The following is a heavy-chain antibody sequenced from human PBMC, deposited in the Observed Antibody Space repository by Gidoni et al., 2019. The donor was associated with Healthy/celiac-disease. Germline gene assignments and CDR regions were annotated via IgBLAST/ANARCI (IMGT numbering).Heavy chain of an antibody. V-gene: IGHV3-23*01. CDR2: ISGSGGST. J-gene: IGHJ5*02. CDR3: AKGTRGHYYDSSGYYHWFDP. Sequence: EVQLLESGGGLVQPGGSLRLSCAASGFTFSSYAMSWVRQAPGKGVEWVSAISGSGGSTYYADSVKGRFTISRDNSKNTLYLQMNSLRAEDTAVYYCAKGTRGHYYDSSGYYHWFDPWGQGTLVTVSS. CDR1: GFTFSSYA. D-gene: IGHD3-22*01.